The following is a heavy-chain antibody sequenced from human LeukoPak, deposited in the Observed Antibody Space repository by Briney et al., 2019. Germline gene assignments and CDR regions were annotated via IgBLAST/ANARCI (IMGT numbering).Heavy chain of an antibody. V-gene: IGHV3-11*01. D-gene: IGHD5-18*01. CDR1: GFTFSDYY. CDR2: ISSSGSTI. J-gene: IGHJ5*02. CDR3: ATGDWRDTAMVPP. Sequence: PGGSLRLSCAASGFTFSDYYMSWIRQAPGKVLEWVSYISSSGSTIYYADSVKGRFTISRDNAKNSLYLQMNSLRAEDTAVYYCATGDWRDTAMVPPWGQGTLVTVSS.